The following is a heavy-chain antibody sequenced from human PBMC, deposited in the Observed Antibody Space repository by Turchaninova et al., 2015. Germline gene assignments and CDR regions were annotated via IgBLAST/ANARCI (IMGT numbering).Heavy chain of an antibody. CDR2: IFPGDSDF. CDR1: GYTFTKYW. J-gene: IGHJ5*02. V-gene: IGHV5-51*01. D-gene: IGHD7-27*01. CDR3: TRRSTGEINWVDP. Sequence: EVQLVQSGAEVKKPGESLKISCKGSGYTFTKYWIAWVRKMPGEGLEWTAAIFPGDSDFRYSPSFPGQVTISAGNSISPAYLQWSSLNVSDTAMYDCTRRSTGEINWVDPWGQGTLVTVSS.